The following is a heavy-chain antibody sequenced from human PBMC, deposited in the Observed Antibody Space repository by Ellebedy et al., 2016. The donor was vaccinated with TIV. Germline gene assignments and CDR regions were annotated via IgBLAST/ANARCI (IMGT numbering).Heavy chain of an antibody. J-gene: IGHJ6*02. D-gene: IGHD6-19*01. CDR3: ARDWGSWLVHSYYYYGMDV. CDR1: GFTFSSCG. Sequence: GESLKISCAASGFTFSSCGMHWVRQAPGKGLEWVAVVWYDGSNKYYADSVKGRFTISRDNSKNTLYLQMNSLRAEDTAVYYCARDWGSWLVHSYYYYGMDVWGQGTTVTVSS. V-gene: IGHV3-33*08. CDR2: VWYDGSNK.